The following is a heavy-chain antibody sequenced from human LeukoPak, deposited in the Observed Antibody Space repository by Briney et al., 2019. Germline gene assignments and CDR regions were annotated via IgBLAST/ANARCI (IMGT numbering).Heavy chain of an antibody. V-gene: IGHV4-39*07. CDR2: IYYSGST. J-gene: IGHJ4*02. CDR3: ARDSGGYYYVWGSYRHDGFDY. CDR1: GGSISSSSYY. Sequence: SETLSLTCTVSGGSISSSSYYWGWIRQPPGKGLEWIGSIYYSGSTYYNPSLKSRVTISVDTSKNQFSLKLSSVTAADTAVYYCARDSGGYYYVWGSYRHDGFDYWGQGTLVTVSS. D-gene: IGHD3-16*02.